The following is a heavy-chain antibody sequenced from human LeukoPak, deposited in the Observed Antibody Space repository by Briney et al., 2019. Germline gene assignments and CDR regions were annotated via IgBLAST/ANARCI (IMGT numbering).Heavy chain of an antibody. CDR1: GYGFTSYY. J-gene: IGHJ4*02. CDR3: ARHGSGRYYPAEGRVDY. CDR2: INVSVGGT. Sequence: AAVKVSCKAFGYGFTSYYIHWVRQAPGQGLKWMGIINVSVGGTTYAQKFQGRVTTTTDTSTSTAYMEMSSLRSEDTAVYYCARHGSGRYYPAEGRVDYWGQGTLVTVSS. V-gene: IGHV1-46*03. D-gene: IGHD3-10*01.